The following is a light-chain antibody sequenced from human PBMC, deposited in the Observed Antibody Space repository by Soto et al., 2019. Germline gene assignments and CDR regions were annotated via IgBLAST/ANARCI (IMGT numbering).Light chain of an antibody. J-gene: IGLJ1*01. V-gene: IGLV2-14*01. CDR3: SSYTSSNTYV. Sequence: QAVVTQPASVSGPPGQSITISCTGTSSDVGGYNYVSWYQQHPGKAPKLMIYEVTNRPSGVSNRFSGSKSGNTASLTISGLQAEDEADYYCSSYTSSNTYVFGTGTKVTVL. CDR2: EVT. CDR1: SSDVGGYNY.